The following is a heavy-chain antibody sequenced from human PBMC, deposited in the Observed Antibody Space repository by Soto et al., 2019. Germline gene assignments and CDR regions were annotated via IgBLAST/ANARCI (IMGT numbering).Heavy chain of an antibody. D-gene: IGHD1-26*01. CDR2: IYYSGST. Sequence: SETLSLTCTVSGGSVSSGSYYWSWIRQPPGKGLEWIGYIYYSGSTNYNPSLKSRVTISVDTSKNQFSLKLSSVTAADTAVYYCARDREWGLYGNDAFDIWGQGTMVTVSS. CDR1: GGSVSSGSYY. CDR3: ARDREWGLYGNDAFDI. V-gene: IGHV4-61*01. J-gene: IGHJ3*02.